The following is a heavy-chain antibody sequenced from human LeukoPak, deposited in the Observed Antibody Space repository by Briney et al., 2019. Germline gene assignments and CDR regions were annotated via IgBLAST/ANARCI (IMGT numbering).Heavy chain of an antibody. CDR2: INPSGGST. CDR1: GYTFTSYY. Sequence: GASVKVSCKASGYTFTSYYMHWARQAPGQGLEWMGIINPSGGSTSYAQKFQGRVTMTRDTSTSTVYMELSSLRSGDTAVYYCARDILPSYSGYDRTLPDYWGQGTLVTVSS. D-gene: IGHD5-12*01. J-gene: IGHJ4*02. V-gene: IGHV1-46*01. CDR3: ARDILPSYSGYDRTLPDY.